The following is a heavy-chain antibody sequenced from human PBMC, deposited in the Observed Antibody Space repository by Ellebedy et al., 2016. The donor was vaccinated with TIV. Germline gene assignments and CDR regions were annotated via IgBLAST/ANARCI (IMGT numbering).Heavy chain of an antibody. D-gene: IGHD3-10*02. V-gene: IGHV4-31*03. CDR1: GGSIKNDGSY. CDR3: ARKYGSYVSNFYQMDV. J-gene: IGHJ6*03. Sequence: SETLSLTXSVSGGSIKNDGSYWTWLRLHPGKGLEWIGDIYYSGDTDYNPSLESRVTISVDTSKNQFSLKLNSVTAADTAVFYCARKYGSYVSNFYQMDVWGKGTTVTVSS. CDR2: IYYSGDT.